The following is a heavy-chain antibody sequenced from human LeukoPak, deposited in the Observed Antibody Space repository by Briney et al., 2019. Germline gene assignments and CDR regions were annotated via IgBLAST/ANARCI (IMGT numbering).Heavy chain of an antibody. V-gene: IGHV3-30*18. CDR2: ISYDESNK. CDR1: GFTFSSYG. CDR3: AKDLYYYDSSGYYGPLDY. D-gene: IGHD3-22*01. Sequence: PGGSLRLSCAASGFTFSSYGMHWVRQAPGKGLEWVAVISYDESNKYYVDSVKGRFTISRDNSKNTLYLQMNSLRAEDTAVYYCAKDLYYYDSSGYYGPLDYWGQGTLVTVSS. J-gene: IGHJ4*02.